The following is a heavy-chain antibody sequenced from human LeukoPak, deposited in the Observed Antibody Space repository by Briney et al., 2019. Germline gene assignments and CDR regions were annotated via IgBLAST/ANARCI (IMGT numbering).Heavy chain of an antibody. CDR3: ARDQAGYGGNSGWFDP. J-gene: IGHJ5*02. V-gene: IGHV1-69*13. D-gene: IGHD4-23*01. Sequence: SVKVSCKASGGTFSSYAISWVRQAPGQGLEWMGGIIPIFGTANYAQKFQGRVTITADESTSTAYMELSSLRSEDTAVYYCARDQAGYGGNSGWFDPWGQGTLVTVSS. CDR2: IIPIFGTA. CDR1: GGTFSSYA.